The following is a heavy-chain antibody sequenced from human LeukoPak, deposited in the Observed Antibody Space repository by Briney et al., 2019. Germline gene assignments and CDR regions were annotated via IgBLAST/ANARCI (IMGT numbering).Heavy chain of an antibody. CDR2: IIPIFGTA. CDR1: GGTFSSYA. Sequence: SVKVSCKASGGTFSSYAISWVRQAPGQGLEWMGGIIPIFGTANYAQKFQGRVTITADESTSTAYIELSSLRSEDTAVYYCARGGVPAAPYGWFDPWGQGTLVTVSS. V-gene: IGHV1-69*13. J-gene: IGHJ5*02. CDR3: ARGGVPAAPYGWFDP. D-gene: IGHD2-2*01.